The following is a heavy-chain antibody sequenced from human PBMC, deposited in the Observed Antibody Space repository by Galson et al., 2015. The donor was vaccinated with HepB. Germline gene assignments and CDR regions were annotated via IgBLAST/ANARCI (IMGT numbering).Heavy chain of an antibody. V-gene: IGHV3-48*01. CDR2: ITGDSTNI. CDR1: GFTFSSYS. CDR3: ASGGGY. Sequence: SLRLSCAASGFTFSSYSMNWVRQAPGKGLEWISYITGDSTNIYYADSVKGRFTISRDNAKNTLYLQMNSLRPEDTAVYYCASGGGYWGQGTLVTVSS. D-gene: IGHD2-15*01. J-gene: IGHJ4*02.